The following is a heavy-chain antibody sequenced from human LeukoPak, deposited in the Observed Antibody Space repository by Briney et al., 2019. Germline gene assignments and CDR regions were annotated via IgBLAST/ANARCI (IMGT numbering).Heavy chain of an antibody. Sequence: SETLSLTCAVYGGSFSGYYWSWIRQPPGKGLEWIGEINHSGSTNYNPSLKSRVTISVDTSKNQFSLKLSSVTAADTAVYYYARDGYYYPNFDIWGQGTMVTVSS. CDR2: INHSGST. CDR3: ARDGYYYPNFDI. V-gene: IGHV4-34*01. D-gene: IGHD3-22*01. J-gene: IGHJ3*02. CDR1: GGSFSGYY.